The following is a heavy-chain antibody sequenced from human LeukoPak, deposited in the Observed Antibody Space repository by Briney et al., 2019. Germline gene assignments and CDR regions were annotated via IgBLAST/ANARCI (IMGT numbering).Heavy chain of an antibody. CDR2: IYTSGST. CDR1: GGSFSSGSYY. Sequence: PSQTLSLTCTVSGGSFSSGSYYWSWIRQPAGKGLEWIGRIYTSGSTNYNPSLKSRVTISIDTSKNQFSLKLSSVTAADTAVYYCARGRTGYGGTDHWGQGTLVTVSS. CDR3: ARGRTGYGGTDH. D-gene: IGHD4-23*01. V-gene: IGHV4-61*02. J-gene: IGHJ5*02.